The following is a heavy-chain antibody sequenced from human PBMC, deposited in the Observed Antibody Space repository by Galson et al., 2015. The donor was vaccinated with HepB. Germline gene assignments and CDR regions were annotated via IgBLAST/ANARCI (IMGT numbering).Heavy chain of an antibody. J-gene: IGHJ4*02. CDR1: GFTFSSYA. CDR2: ISYDGSNK. V-gene: IGHV3-30*04. CDR3: ARPGQDSGYDSYYFDY. Sequence: SLRLSCAASGFTFSSYAMHWVRQAPGKGLEWVAVISYDGSNKYYADSVKGRFTISRDNSKNTLYLQMNSLRAEDTAVYYCARPGQDSGYDSYYFDYWGQGTLVTVSS. D-gene: IGHD5-12*01.